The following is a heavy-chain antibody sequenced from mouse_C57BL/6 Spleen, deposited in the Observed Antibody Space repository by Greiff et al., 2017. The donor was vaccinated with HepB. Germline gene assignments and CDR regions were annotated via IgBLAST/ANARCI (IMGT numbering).Heavy chain of an antibody. D-gene: IGHD2-12*01. Sequence: EVKLQESGEGLVKPGGSLKLSCAASGFTFSSYAMSWVRQTPEKRLEWVAYISSGGDYIYYADTVKGRFTISRDNARNTLYLQMSSLKSEDTAMYYCTREGYRGAMDYWGQGTSVTVSS. CDR1: GFTFSSYA. CDR2: ISSGGDYI. CDR3: TREGYRGAMDY. V-gene: IGHV5-9-1*02. J-gene: IGHJ4*01.